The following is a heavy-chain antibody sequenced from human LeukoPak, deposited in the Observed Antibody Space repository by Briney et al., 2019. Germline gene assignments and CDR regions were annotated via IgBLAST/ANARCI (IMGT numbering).Heavy chain of an antibody. Sequence: SETLSLTCAVYGGSFSGYYWSWIRQPPGKGLERIGEINHSGSTNYNPSLKSRVTISVDTSKNQFSLKLSSVTAADTAVYCCARGRIFTNWFDPWGQGTLVTVSS. CDR1: GGSFSGYY. V-gene: IGHV4-34*01. CDR2: INHSGST. D-gene: IGHD2-15*01. CDR3: ARGRIFTNWFDP. J-gene: IGHJ5*02.